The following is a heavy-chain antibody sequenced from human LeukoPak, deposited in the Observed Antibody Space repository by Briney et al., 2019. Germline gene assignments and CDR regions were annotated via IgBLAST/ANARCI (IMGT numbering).Heavy chain of an antibody. Sequence: GGSLRLSCAASGFTFSNHGMHWVRQAPGKGLEWVAVVSYDGTVDYYADSVKGRFTISRDNSKNTLSLQMNSLRGEDTAVNYCAKESSTGSRYSFDLWGQGSLVTVSS. CDR2: VSYDGTVD. V-gene: IGHV3-30*18. J-gene: IGHJ4*02. D-gene: IGHD1-1*01. CDR3: AKESSTGSRYSFDL. CDR1: GFTFSNHG.